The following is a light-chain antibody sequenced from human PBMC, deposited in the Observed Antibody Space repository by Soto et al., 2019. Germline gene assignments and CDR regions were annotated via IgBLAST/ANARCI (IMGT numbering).Light chain of an antibody. CDR2: EVS. CDR3: SLYTSDRTYV. Sequence: QSVLALPPSVSGSPGQSVTISCTGTSSDFGSYNRVSWYQRPPGTGPKLMIYEVSNRPSGVPDRFSGSKSGNTASLTISGLQAEDEAEYYCSLYTSDRTYVFGTWTKVTVL. V-gene: IGLV2-18*01. CDR1: SSDFGSYNR. J-gene: IGLJ1*01.